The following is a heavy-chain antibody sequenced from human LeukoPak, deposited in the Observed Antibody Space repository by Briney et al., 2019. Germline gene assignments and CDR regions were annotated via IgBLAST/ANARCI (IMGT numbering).Heavy chain of an antibody. D-gene: IGHD1-26*01. CDR3: ARLVRGQGIVNY. CDR2: IYFSGST. J-gene: IGHJ4*02. Sequence: SETLSLTCTVSGGSISIINYYWGWIRQPPGKGLEWIGSIYFSGSTNYNPSLKSRVTISVDTSRNQFSLKLSSVTAADTAVYYCARLVRGQGIVNYWGQGTLVTVSS. CDR1: GGSISIINYY. V-gene: IGHV4-39*07.